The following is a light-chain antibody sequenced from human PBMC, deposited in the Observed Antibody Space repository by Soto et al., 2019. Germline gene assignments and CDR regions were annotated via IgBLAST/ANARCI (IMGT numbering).Light chain of an antibody. CDR1: QSVSSN. CDR2: GAS. Sequence: EIVMTQSPATLSVSPGERATLSCRASQSVSSNLAWYQQKPGQAPRHLIYGASTRATGIPARFSGSGSGTEFTHTISSLQSEDFAVYYCQQYNNWPVTFGQGTKVEIK. V-gene: IGKV3-15*01. J-gene: IGKJ1*01. CDR3: QQYNNWPVT.